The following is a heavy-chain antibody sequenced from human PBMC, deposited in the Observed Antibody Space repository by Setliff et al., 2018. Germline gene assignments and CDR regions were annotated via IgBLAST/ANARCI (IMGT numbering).Heavy chain of an antibody. CDR3: AREADVRFINYNFWSGSLGY. CDR1: GGSFSDYY. D-gene: IGHD3-3*01. Sequence: SETLSLTCAVYGGSFSDYYWGWIRQPPWKGLEWIGEIHHSGSTNYNPSLKSRVTISVDTSKNQFSLKLSSVTAADTAVYYCAREADVRFINYNFWSGSLGYWGQGTLVTVSS. J-gene: IGHJ4*02. CDR2: IHHSGST. V-gene: IGHV4-34*01.